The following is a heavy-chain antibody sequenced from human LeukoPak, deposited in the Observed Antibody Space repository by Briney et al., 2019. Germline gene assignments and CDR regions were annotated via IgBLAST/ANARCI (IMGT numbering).Heavy chain of an antibody. J-gene: IGHJ4*02. CDR1: GYSISSGYY. V-gene: IGHV4-38-2*02. CDR2: IYHSGPT. CDR3: ARDSGPGKSAFDY. Sequence: PSETLSLTCAVSGYSISSGYYWGWIRQPPGKGLEWIGSIYHSGPTYYNPSLKSRVTISLDTSKNQFSLKLSSVTAADTAVYYCARDSGPGKSAFDYWGQRTLVTVSS. D-gene: IGHD3-10*01.